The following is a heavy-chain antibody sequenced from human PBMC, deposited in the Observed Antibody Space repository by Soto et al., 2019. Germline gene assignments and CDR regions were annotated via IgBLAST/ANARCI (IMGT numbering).Heavy chain of an antibody. CDR3: ARGRAYYDFWSGYSLRNGMDV. Sequence: QVQLQQWGAGLLKPSETLSLTCAVYGGSFSGYYWSWIRQPPGKGLEWIGEINHSGSTNYNPSLKSRVPISVDTSKNQFSLKLSSVTAADTAVYYCARGRAYYDFWSGYSLRNGMDVWGQGTTVTVSS. V-gene: IGHV4-34*01. CDR2: INHSGST. D-gene: IGHD3-3*01. CDR1: GGSFSGYY. J-gene: IGHJ6*02.